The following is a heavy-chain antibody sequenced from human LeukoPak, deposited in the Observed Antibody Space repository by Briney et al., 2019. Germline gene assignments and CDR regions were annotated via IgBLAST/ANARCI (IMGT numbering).Heavy chain of an antibody. V-gene: IGHV1-8*03. CDR2: MNPNSGNT. D-gene: IGHD2-2*02. CDR1: GYTFNNYD. Sequence: ASVKVSCKASGYTFNNYDINWVRQATGQGLEWMGWMNPNSGNTGYAQKFQGRVTITMDTSRSTAYMELSSLRSEDTAVYYCAREYCSSTSCYTKRGDYYYMDVWGKGTTVTVSS. J-gene: IGHJ6*03. CDR3: AREYCSSTSCYTKRGDYYYMDV.